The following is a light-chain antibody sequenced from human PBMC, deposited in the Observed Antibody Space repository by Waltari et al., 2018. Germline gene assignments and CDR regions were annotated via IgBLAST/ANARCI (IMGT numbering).Light chain of an antibody. V-gene: IGLV2-23*02. CDR2: EVS. Sequence: QSALTQPASVSGSPGQSITISCTGRNSNIGTYSLLSWFQHRPGKAPNLIIYEVSQRPSGVSVRFSGSKSGNTASLTISGLQAEDEADYYCCSYAGSVPYVFGTGTTVTVL. J-gene: IGLJ1*01. CDR3: CSYAGSVPYV. CDR1: NSNIGTYSL.